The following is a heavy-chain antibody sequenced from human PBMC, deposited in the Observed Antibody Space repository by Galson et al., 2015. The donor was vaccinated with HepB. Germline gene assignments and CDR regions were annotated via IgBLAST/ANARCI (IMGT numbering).Heavy chain of an antibody. D-gene: IGHD6-6*01. J-gene: IGHJ4*02. CDR2: IETDGSST. V-gene: IGHV3-74*01. CDR3: ARGVSSSQDY. Sequence: SLRLSCAASGFTFSSYWMHWVRQAPGKGLVCLSRIETDGSSTYYADSVEGRFTASRDNAKNTLYLQMDSLRAEDTAVYYCARGVSSSQDYWGQGTLVTVSS. CDR1: GFTFSSYW.